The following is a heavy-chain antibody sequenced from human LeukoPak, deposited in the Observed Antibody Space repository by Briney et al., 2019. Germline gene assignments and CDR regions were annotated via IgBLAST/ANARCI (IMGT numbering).Heavy chain of an antibody. CDR2: IDASGGST. CDR3: AKGSGSGWYGWFAP. D-gene: IGHD6-19*01. Sequence: GGSLRLSCAASGFTFGSYAMTWVRQAPGKGLEWVSSIDASGGSTYYADSVKGRFTISRDNSKNTFYLQMNTMRADDTAVYYCAKGSGSGWYGWFAPWGQGTLVTVSS. CDR1: GFTFGSYA. V-gene: IGHV3-23*01. J-gene: IGHJ5*02.